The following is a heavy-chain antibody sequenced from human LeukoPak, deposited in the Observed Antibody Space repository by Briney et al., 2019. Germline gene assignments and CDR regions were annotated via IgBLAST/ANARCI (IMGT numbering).Heavy chain of an antibody. Sequence: PGGSLRLSCAASGLTFSSYAMSWVRQAPGKGLEWVSAISGSGGSTYYADSVKGRFTISRDNSKNTLYLQMNSLRAEDTAVYYCAKVASTYYYDSSGYYFDYWGQGTLVTVSS. CDR1: GLTFSSYA. J-gene: IGHJ4*02. CDR3: AKVASTYYYDSSGYYFDY. V-gene: IGHV3-23*01. D-gene: IGHD3-22*01. CDR2: ISGSGGST.